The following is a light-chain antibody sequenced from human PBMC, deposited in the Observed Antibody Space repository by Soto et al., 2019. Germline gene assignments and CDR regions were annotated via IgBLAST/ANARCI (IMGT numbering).Light chain of an antibody. J-gene: IGLJ1*01. CDR2: EVS. V-gene: IGLV2-14*01. CDR3: SSYASSTHYV. Sequence: QSVLTQPASVSGSPGQSITISCTGTSSDVGRYNYVSWYQHHPGKAPKLLIYEVSNRPSGVSNRFSGSKSGNTASLTISGLQAEDEADYYCSSYASSTHYVFGTGTKVTVL. CDR1: SSDVGRYNY.